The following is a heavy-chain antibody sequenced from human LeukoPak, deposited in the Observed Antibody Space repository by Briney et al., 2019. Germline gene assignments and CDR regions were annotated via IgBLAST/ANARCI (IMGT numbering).Heavy chain of an antibody. CDR2: INHSGST. D-gene: IGHD5-24*01. V-gene: IGHV4-34*01. Sequence: PLETLSLTCAVCGGSFSGYYWSWIRQPPGKGLEWIGEINHSGSTNYNPSLKSRVTISVDTSKNQFSLKLSSVTAADTAVYYCARGYKGPDYWGQRTLVTVSS. CDR3: ARGYKGPDY. J-gene: IGHJ4*02. CDR1: GGSFSGYY.